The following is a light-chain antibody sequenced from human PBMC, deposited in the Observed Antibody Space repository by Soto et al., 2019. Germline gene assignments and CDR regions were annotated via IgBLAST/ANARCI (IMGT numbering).Light chain of an antibody. CDR1: QSISTY. J-gene: IGKJ5*01. CDR3: HQTYTTPSIT. CDR2: AAS. V-gene: IGKV1-39*01. Sequence: DIQMTQSPSSLSASVGDRLTITCRASQSISTYLNWYQQKPGKAPYLLIYAASTLESGVPSRFSGSGAGTDFTLTISSLQPEDFATYYCHQTYTTPSITFGQGTRLDIK.